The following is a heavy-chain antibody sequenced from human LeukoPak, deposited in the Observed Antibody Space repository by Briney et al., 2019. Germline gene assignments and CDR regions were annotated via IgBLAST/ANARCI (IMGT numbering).Heavy chain of an antibody. CDR2: VYHSGGGNK. Sequence: SETLSLTCAVSGGSLSTTSWWVWLRQPPGKGLEWIGEVYHSGGGNKNYNPSLKSRATISIDTSRNQCSLNLRSVTAADTAVYFCARDNPRTTGYSSGSTFDFWGQGILVTVS. CDR1: GGSLSTTSW. D-gene: IGHD6-19*01. J-gene: IGHJ4*02. CDR3: ARDNPRTTGYSSGSTFDF. V-gene: IGHV4-4*02.